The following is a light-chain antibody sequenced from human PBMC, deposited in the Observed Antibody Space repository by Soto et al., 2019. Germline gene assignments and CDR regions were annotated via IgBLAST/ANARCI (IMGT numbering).Light chain of an antibody. V-gene: IGLV2-14*01. CDR1: SSDVGGYNY. CDR3: SSYAGRSTLNV. CDR2: DVS. Sequence: QSALTQPASVSGSPGQSITISCTGTSSDVGGYNYVSWYQEHPGKAPKLMIYDVSNRPSGVSNRFSGSKSGNTASLTISGLQAEDEADYYCSSYAGRSTLNVFGTRTKVTVL. J-gene: IGLJ1*01.